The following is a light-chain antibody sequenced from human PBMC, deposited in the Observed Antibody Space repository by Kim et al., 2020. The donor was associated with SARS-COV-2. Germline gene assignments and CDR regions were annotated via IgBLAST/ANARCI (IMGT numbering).Light chain of an antibody. V-gene: IGKV3-15*01. CDR1: QSVSSN. Sequence: VSPGERSTLSCRASQSVSSNLAWYQQKPGQAPRLLIYGASTRATGIPARFSGSGSGTEFTLTISSLQSEDFAVYYCQQYNNWPWTFCQGTKVDIK. CDR2: GAS. J-gene: IGKJ1*01. CDR3: QQYNNWPWT.